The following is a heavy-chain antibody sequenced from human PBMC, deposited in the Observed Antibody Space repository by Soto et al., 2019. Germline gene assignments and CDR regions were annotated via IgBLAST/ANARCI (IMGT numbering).Heavy chain of an antibody. CDR2: ISYDGSSK. Sequence: GGSLRLSCAASGFTFSSYGMHWVRQAPGKGLEWVAVISYDGSSKYYADSVKGRFTISRDNSKNTLYLQMNSLRAEDTAVYYCAKDRGTTGYYYYYYAMDVCGQGTTVTV. V-gene: IGHV3-30*18. J-gene: IGHJ6*01. D-gene: IGHD1-1*01. CDR1: GFTFSSYG. CDR3: AKDRGTTGYYYYYYAMDV.